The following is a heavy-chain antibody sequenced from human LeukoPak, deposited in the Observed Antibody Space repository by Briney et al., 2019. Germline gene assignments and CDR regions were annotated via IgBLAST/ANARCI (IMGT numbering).Heavy chain of an antibody. CDR2: ISGSGGST. D-gene: IGHD3-10*01. CDR1: GFTVSSNY. Sequence: PGGSLRLSCAASGFTVSSNYMSWVRQAPGKELEWVSAISGSGGSTYYADSVKGRFTISRDNSKNTLYLQMNSLRAEDTAVYYCAKAIYGSGTYLFDYWGQGTLVTVSS. V-gene: IGHV3-23*01. J-gene: IGHJ4*02. CDR3: AKAIYGSGTYLFDY.